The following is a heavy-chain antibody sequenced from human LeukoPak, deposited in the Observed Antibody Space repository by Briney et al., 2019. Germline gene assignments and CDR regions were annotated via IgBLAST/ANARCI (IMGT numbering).Heavy chain of an antibody. V-gene: IGHV3-30*02. D-gene: IGHD5-12*01. CDR3: AKGGGYEAEYYYYYLDV. Sequence: GGSLRLSCAASGFTFSSYGMHWVRQAPGKGLEWVAFIRYDGSNKYYADSVKGRFTISRDNSKNTLYLQMNSLRAEDTAVYYCAKGGGYEAEYYYYYLDVWGKGTTVTISS. J-gene: IGHJ6*03. CDR1: GFTFSSYG. CDR2: IRYDGSNK.